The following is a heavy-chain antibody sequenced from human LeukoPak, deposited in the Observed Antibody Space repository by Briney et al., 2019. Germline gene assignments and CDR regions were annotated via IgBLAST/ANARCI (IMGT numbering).Heavy chain of an antibody. D-gene: IGHD1-26*01. Sequence: GGSLRLSCAASGFTFSDYWIHWVRHAPGKGLVWVSLIHSDGGTTNYADSVKGRFTISRGNAKNTVYLQMNSLRVEDTAVYYCARDIYSIAEWGQGTLVTVSS. CDR3: ARDIYSIAE. V-gene: IGHV3-74*01. J-gene: IGHJ4*02. CDR2: IHSDGGTT. CDR1: GFTFSDYW.